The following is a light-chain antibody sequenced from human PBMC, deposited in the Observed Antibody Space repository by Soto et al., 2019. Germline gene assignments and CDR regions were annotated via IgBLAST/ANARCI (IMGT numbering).Light chain of an antibody. CDR2: GAS. V-gene: IGKV3-20*01. J-gene: IGKJ2*01. CDR1: QSVSSSY. CDR3: QQYNNSPEYT. Sequence: EIVLTQSPGTLSLSPGERATLSCRASQSVSSSYLAWYQQKPGQAPRLLIYGASNRATGIPDRFSGSGSGTDFTLTIRRLEPEDFAVYFCQQYNNSPEYTFGQGTKLEIK.